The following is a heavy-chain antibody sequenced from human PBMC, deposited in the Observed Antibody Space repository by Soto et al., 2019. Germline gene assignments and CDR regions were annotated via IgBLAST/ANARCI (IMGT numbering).Heavy chain of an antibody. D-gene: IGHD3-10*01. J-gene: IGHJ3*02. Sequence: GGSLRLSCAASGFTFNGYAMNWVRQAPGKGLEWVSGVSGSGDNTYYADSVKGRFAISRVNSKKTLYLQMNSLRAEDTAVYYCARRNGDGAFDIWGQGTMVTVSS. CDR3: ARRNGDGAFDI. V-gene: IGHV3-23*01. CDR2: VSGSGDNT. CDR1: GFTFNGYA.